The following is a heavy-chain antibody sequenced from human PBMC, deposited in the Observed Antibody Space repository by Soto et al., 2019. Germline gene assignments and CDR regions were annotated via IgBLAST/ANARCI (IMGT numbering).Heavy chain of an antibody. Sequence: SETLSLTCTVSGGSISSSSYYWGWIRQPPGKGLEWIGSIYYSGSTYYNPSLKSRATISVDTSKNQFSLKLSSVTAADTAVYYCAGRGGIAARRLFDPWGQGTLVTVSS. V-gene: IGHV4-39*01. D-gene: IGHD6-6*01. J-gene: IGHJ5*02. CDR3: AGRGGIAARRLFDP. CDR1: GGSISSSSYY. CDR2: IYYSGST.